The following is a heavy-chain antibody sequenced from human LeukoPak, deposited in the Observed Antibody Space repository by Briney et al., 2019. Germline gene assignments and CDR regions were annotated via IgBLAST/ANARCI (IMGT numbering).Heavy chain of an antibody. J-gene: IGHJ2*01. CDR1: GGSVSNNNFY. V-gene: IGHV4-39*01. CDR3: ASYAKDIVVLPAASIYWYFDL. D-gene: IGHD2-2*01. Sequence: SETLSLTCTVSGGSVSNNNFYWGWIRQSPGKGLEWIGIIYYSGITYYNPSLKSRVIMAVDTSKDQFSLKLSSVTAADTAVYYCASYAKDIVVLPAASIYWYFDLWGRGTLVTVSS. CDR2: IYYSGIT.